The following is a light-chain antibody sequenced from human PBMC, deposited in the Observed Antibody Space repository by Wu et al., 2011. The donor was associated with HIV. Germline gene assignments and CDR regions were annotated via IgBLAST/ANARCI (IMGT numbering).Light chain of an antibody. V-gene: IGKV3-20*01. CDR1: QSVSSNY. J-gene: IGKJ1*01. CDR2: GAS. CDR3: QQYGSSPPWT. Sequence: EIVLTQSPGTLSLSPGERATLSCRASQSVSSNYLAWYQQKPGQAPRLLIYGASRRATGIPDRFSGSGSGTDFTLIIRRLEPEDFAVYYCQQYGSSPPWTFGRGTKVEI.